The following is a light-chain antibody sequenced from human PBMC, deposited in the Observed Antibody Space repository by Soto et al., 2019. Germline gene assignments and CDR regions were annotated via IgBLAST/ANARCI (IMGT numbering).Light chain of an antibody. V-gene: IGKV1-39*01. CDR1: QSIGTS. CDR2: AAS. J-gene: IGKJ2*01. CDR3: QQSYSTLYT. Sequence: DIQMTQSPSSLSASTGDRVTITCRASQSIGTSLSWHQQKSGRAPKLLIHAASTLQSGVPSRFSGGGSGTDFTLPLSSLQPEDVAGYYCQQSYSTLYTFGQGTNLEIK.